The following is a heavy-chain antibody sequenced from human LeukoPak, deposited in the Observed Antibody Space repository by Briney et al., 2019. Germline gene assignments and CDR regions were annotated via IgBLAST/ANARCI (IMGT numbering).Heavy chain of an antibody. J-gene: IGHJ4*01. CDR1: GFTFSSNA. Sequence: PGGSLRLSCAASGFTFSSNAMAWVRQAPGKGLEWVSVINGGGGGTTYYADCVRGRFTISRDNSQNTLYVQMNSLTADDTAVYYCARPRGTNWRFYFDCWGQGTLVTVSS. CDR2: INGGGGGTT. CDR3: ARPRGTNWRFYFDC. D-gene: IGHD1-20*01. V-gene: IGHV3-23*01.